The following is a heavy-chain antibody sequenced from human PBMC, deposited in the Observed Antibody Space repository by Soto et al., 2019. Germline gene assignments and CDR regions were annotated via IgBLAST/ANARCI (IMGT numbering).Heavy chain of an antibody. D-gene: IGHD1-20*01. CDR2: IYYSGST. CDR1: GGSISSYY. J-gene: IGHJ5*02. V-gene: IGHV4-59*08. Sequence: QVQLQESGPGLVKPSETLSLTCTVSGGSISSYYWSWIRQPPGKGLEWIGYIYYSGSTNYNPSLKSRVTISVDTSKNQFSLKLSSVTAADTAVYYCARRIPGWFDPWGQGTLVTVSS. CDR3: ARRIPGWFDP.